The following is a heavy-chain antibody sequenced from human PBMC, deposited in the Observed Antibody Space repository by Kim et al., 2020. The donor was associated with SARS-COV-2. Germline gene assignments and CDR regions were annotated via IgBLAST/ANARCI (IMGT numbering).Heavy chain of an antibody. V-gene: IGHV3-21*01. CDR3: ARRNYEWFWGRYYQYGMDV. Sequence: GGSLRLSCAASGFTFSSYSMNWVRQAPGKGLEWVSSISSSSSYIYYADSVKGRFTISRDNAKNSLYLQMNSLRAEDTAVYYCARRNYEWFWGRYYQYGMDVWGQGTPVTVSS. CDR1: GFTFSSYS. J-gene: IGHJ6*02. CDR2: ISSSSSYI. D-gene: IGHD3-3*01.